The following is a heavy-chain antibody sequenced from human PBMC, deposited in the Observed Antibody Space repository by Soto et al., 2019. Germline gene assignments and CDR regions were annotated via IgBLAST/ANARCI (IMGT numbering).Heavy chain of an antibody. V-gene: IGHV2-5*02. Sequence: QITLKESGPTLVKPTQTLTLTCTFSGFSLSTSGVGVGWIRQPPGKALEWLALIYWDDDKRYSPSLKSRLTXTXVTSKNQVVLTMTNMDPVDTATYYCAHDWYDSSGWYWGQGTLVTVSS. CDR1: GFSLSTSGVG. D-gene: IGHD3-22*01. CDR3: AHDWYDSSGWY. J-gene: IGHJ4*02. CDR2: IYWDDDK.